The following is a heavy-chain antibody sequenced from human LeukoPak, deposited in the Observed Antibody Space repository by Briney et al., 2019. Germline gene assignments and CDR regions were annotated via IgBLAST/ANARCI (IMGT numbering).Heavy chain of an antibody. CDR1: GFTFSTYW. J-gene: IGHJ4*02. CDR3: ARDPLYGDHNFDY. Sequence: SGGSLRLSCAASGFTFSTYWMNWVRQAPGKGLEWVANIKQDGNEKYYVDSVKGRFTISRDNAKNSLYLQMNSLRAEDTAVYYCARDPLYGDHNFDYWGQGTLVTVSS. V-gene: IGHV3-7*01. CDR2: IKQDGNEK. D-gene: IGHD4-17*01.